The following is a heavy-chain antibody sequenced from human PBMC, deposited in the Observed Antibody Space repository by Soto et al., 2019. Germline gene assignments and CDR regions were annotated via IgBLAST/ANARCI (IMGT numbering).Heavy chain of an antibody. J-gene: IGHJ3*02. CDR3: ARRNSFGVVIGEDAFDI. Sequence: ASETLSLTCAVSGYSISSGDYWGWIRQPPGKGLEWIGSIYHSGSTYYNPSLKSRVTISVDTSKNQFSLKLSSVTAADTAVYYCARRNSFGVVIGEDAFDIWGQGTMVTVSS. V-gene: IGHV4-38-2*01. D-gene: IGHD3-3*01. CDR1: GYSISSGDY. CDR2: IYHSGST.